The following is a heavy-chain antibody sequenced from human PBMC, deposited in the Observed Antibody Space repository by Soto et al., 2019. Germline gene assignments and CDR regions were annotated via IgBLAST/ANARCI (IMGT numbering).Heavy chain of an antibody. J-gene: IGHJ4*02. Sequence: WVRQPPGKGLEWIGYIYYSGSTYYNPSLKSRVTISVDTSKNQFSLKLSSVTAADTAVYYCAREYSSSWDDYYFDYWGQGTLVTVSS. D-gene: IGHD6-13*01. CDR3: AREYSSSWDDYYFDY. CDR2: IYYSGST. V-gene: IGHV4-30-4*08.